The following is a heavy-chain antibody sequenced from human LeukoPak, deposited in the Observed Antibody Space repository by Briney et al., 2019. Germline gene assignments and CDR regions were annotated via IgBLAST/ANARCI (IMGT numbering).Heavy chain of an antibody. CDR1: GGSISSYY. CDR2: IHYSGST. Sequence: KPSETLSLTCTVSGGSISSYYWSWIRQPPGKGLEWIGYIHYSGSTNYNPSLKSRVTISVDTSKNQFSLKLSSVTAADTAVYYCAREFWNYRSGNLQAFHIWGQGTMVTVSS. D-gene: IGHD3-10*01. CDR3: AREFWNYRSGNLQAFHI. V-gene: IGHV4-59*01. J-gene: IGHJ3*02.